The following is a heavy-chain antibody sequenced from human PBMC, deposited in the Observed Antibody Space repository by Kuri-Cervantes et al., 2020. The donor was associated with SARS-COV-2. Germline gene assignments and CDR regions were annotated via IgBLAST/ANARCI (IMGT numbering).Heavy chain of an antibody. CDR2: IRSKAYGGTT. CDR3: TRELVVPAAIYPDAFDI. Sequence: GGSLRLSCAASGFSFSSYGMSWVRQAPGKGLEWVGFIRSKAYGGTTEYAASVKGRFTISRDDSKSIAYLQMNSLKTEDTAVYYCTRELVVPAAIYPDAFDIWGQGTMVTVSS. D-gene: IGHD2-2*02. CDR1: GFSFSSYG. V-gene: IGHV3-49*04. J-gene: IGHJ3*02.